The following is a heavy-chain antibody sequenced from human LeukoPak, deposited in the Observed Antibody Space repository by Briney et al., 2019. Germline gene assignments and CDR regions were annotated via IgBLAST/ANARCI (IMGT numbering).Heavy chain of an antibody. CDR3: ARGGVGSGSLDY. Sequence: GSLRLSCAASGFTFSSYSMNWVRQAPGKGLEWVSSISSSSSYIYYADSVKGRFTISRDNAKNSLYLQMNSLRAEDTAVYYCARGGVGSGSLDYWGQGTLVTVSS. CDR2: ISSSSSYI. CDR1: GFTFSSYS. V-gene: IGHV3-21*01. D-gene: IGHD3-10*01. J-gene: IGHJ4*02.